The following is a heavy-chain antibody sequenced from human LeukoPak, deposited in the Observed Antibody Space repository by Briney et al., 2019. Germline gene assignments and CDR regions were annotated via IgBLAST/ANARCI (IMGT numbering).Heavy chain of an antibody. D-gene: IGHD2/OR15-2a*01. J-gene: IGHJ6*03. V-gene: IGHV3-20*04. Sequence: GGSLRLSCTASGFRFDDYGMSWVRQAPGKGLEWVSGINWDGDSIGYGESVKGRFTITRDNAKNSLYLQMNSLRAEDTALYYCARLRGAQYYFYYYMDVWGKGTTVTVSS. CDR3: ARLRGAQYYFYYYMDV. CDR1: GFRFDDYG. CDR2: INWDGDSI.